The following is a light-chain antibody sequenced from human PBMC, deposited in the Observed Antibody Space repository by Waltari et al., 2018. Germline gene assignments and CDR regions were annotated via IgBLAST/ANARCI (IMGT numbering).Light chain of an antibody. CDR1: SSNIGSNT. V-gene: IGLV1-44*01. CDR3: AAWDDSLNGWV. CDR2: SNN. J-gene: IGLJ3*02. Sequence: QSVLTQPPSASGTPGQRVTTSCAGSSSNIGSNTVNWFQQLPGTAPKLLISSNNQRPSGVPDRFSASKSGTSASLAISGLQSEDDADYYCAAWDDSLNGWVFGGGTKLTVL.